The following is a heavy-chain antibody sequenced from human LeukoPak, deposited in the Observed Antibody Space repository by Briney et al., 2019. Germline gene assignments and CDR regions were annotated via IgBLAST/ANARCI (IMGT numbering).Heavy chain of an antibody. D-gene: IGHD1-1*01. Sequence: GGSLRLSCAASGFTFSSYSMSWVRQAPGKGLEWVSAFSGSGGTTWYADSVKGRFTISRDNSKNTLYLQMNSLGAEDTAVYYCAKTAQHESWGQGTLVTVSS. CDR3: AKTAQHES. V-gene: IGHV3-23*01. CDR1: GFTFSSYS. CDR2: FSGSGGTT. J-gene: IGHJ5*02.